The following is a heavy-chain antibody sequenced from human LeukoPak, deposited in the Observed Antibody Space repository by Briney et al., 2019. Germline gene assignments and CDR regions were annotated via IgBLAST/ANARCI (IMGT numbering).Heavy chain of an antibody. V-gene: IGHV1-69*04. J-gene: IGHJ4*02. Sequence: ASVKVSCKASGGTFSSYAISWVRQAPGQGLEWMGRIIPILGIANYAQKFQGRVTITADKSTSTVHMELSSLRSEDTAVYYCARDSDSSFDYWGQGTLVTVSS. CDR2: IIPILGIA. CDR3: ARDSDSSFDY. D-gene: IGHD3-22*01. CDR1: GGTFSSYA.